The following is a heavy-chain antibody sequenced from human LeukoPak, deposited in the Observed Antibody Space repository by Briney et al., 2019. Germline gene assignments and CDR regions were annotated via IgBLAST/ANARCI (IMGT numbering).Heavy chain of an antibody. V-gene: IGHV3-48*03. CDR1: GYTFSSYE. Sequence: GGSLRLSCAASGYTFSSYEMKWVRQAPGKGLEWVSYISSSGRTVYYADSVKGRFTISRDNAKDSLYLQMNSLRAEDTAVYYCATEWSAGFWGQGTLVTVSS. J-gene: IGHJ4*02. D-gene: IGHD3-3*01. CDR3: ATEWSAGF. CDR2: ISSSGRTV.